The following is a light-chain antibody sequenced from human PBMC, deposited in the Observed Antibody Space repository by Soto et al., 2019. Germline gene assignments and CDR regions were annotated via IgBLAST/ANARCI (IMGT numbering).Light chain of an antibody. CDR1: KLGDKY. V-gene: IGLV3-1*01. CDR2: QDR. Sequence: SYELTQPPSVSVSPGQTATITCSGDKLGDKYASWYQQRPGQSPMMVIYQDRERPSGIPERFSGSNSRNTATLTISGTQAMDEADYYCQAWDGSTVVFGGGTKVTVL. J-gene: IGLJ2*01. CDR3: QAWDGSTVV.